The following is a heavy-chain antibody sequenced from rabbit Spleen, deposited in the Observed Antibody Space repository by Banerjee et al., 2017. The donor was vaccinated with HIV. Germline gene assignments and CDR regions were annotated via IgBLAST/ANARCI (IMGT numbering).Heavy chain of an antibody. V-gene: IGHV1S40*01. CDR3: ARDTSTSFSTYGMDL. CDR2: SYAGSSGST. J-gene: IGHJ6*01. D-gene: IGHD1-1*01. CDR1: GFSFNSGYD. Sequence: QSLEESGGGLVKPGASLTLTCKASGFSFNSGYDMCWVRQAPGKGLEWIACSYAGSSGSTYSAIWAKGRFTISKTSSTTVTLQMTSLTAADTATYFCARDTSTSFSTYGMDLWGPGHPGHRL.